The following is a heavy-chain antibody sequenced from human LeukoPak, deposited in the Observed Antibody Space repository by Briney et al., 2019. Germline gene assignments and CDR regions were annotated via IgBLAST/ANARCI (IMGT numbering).Heavy chain of an antibody. CDR3: ARDTLVSGSYPLPPDAFDI. CDR1: GYTFTGYY. D-gene: IGHD3-10*01. CDR2: INPNSGGT. V-gene: IGHV1-2*02. Sequence: ASVKVSCKASGYTFTGYYMHWVRQAPGQGLEWMGWINPNSGGTNYAQKFQGRVTITRDTSASTAYMELSSLRSEDTAVYYCARDTLVSGSYPLPPDAFDIWGQGTMVTVSS. J-gene: IGHJ3*02.